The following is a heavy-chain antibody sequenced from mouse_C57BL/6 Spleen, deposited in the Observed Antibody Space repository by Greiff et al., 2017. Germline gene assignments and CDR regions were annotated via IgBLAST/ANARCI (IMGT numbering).Heavy chain of an antibody. CDR3: ARHEYLTGTVYYFDY. CDR1: GYTFTEYT. J-gene: IGHJ2*01. Sequence: VKLVESGAELVKPGASVKLSCKASGYTFTEYTIHWVKQRSGQGLEWIGWFYPGSGSIKYNEKFKDKATLTADKSSSTVYMELSRLTSEDSAVYFCARHEYLTGTVYYFDYWGQGTTLTVSS. D-gene: IGHD4-1*01. CDR2: FYPGSGSI. V-gene: IGHV1-62-2*01.